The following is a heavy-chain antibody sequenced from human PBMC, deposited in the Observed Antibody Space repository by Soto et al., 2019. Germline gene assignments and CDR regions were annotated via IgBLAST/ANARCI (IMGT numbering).Heavy chain of an antibody. CDR2: ISAHNGNT. J-gene: IGHJ4*02. Sequence: QVHLVQSGAEVKKPGASVKVSCKGSGYGFTTYGITWVRQAPGQGLEWMAWISAHNGNTDYAQNLQGRVTVTRDTSTSTAYMELRSLRSGDTAVYYCARWRYGDYWGQGALVTVSS. D-gene: IGHD1-1*01. CDR1: GYGFTTYG. CDR3: ARWRYGDY. V-gene: IGHV1-18*01.